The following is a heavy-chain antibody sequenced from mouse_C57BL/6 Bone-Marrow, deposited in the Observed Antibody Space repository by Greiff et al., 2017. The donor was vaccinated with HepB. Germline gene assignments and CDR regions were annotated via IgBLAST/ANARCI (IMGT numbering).Heavy chain of an antibody. CDR3: ARSRDDGYYVCYFDY. D-gene: IGHD2-3*01. J-gene: IGHJ2*01. Sequence: VKVVESDAELVKPGASVKISCKVSGYTFTDHTIHWMKQRPEQGLEWIGYIYPRDGSTKYNEKFKGKATLTADKSSSTAYMQLNSLTSEDSAVYFCARSRDDGYYVCYFDYWGQGTTLTVSS. V-gene: IGHV1-78*01. CDR2: IYPRDGST. CDR1: GYTFTDHT.